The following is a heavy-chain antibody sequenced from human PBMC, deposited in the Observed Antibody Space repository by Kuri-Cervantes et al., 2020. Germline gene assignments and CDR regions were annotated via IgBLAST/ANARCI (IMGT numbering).Heavy chain of an antibody. V-gene: IGHV3-73*01. CDR2: IRSKANSYAT. D-gene: IGHD1-26*01. CDR1: GFTFSGSA. Sequence: GGSLRLSCAASGFTFSGSAMHWVRQASGKGLEWVGRIRSKANSYATAYAASVKGRFTISRDDSKNTAYLQMNSLKTEDTAVYYCAKDRRSGSFPYYYYYMDVWGKGTTVTVSS. J-gene: IGHJ6*03. CDR3: AKDRRSGSFPYYYYYMDV.